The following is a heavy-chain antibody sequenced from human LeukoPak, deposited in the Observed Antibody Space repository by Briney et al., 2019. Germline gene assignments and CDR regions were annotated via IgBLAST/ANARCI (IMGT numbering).Heavy chain of an antibody. D-gene: IGHD1-7*01. Sequence: PSETLSLTCAVSGGSISSGGYSWSWIRQPPGKGLEWIGYIYHSGSTNYNPSLKSRVTISVDTSKNQFSLKLSSVTAADTAVYYCARGPWNYADEGSSFDYWGQGTLVTVSS. CDR3: ARGPWNYADEGSSFDY. J-gene: IGHJ4*02. CDR2: IYHSGST. CDR1: GGSISSGGYS. V-gene: IGHV4-30-2*01.